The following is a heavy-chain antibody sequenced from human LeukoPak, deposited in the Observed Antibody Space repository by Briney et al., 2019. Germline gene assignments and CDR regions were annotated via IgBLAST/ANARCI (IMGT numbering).Heavy chain of an antibody. D-gene: IGHD2-2*01. CDR2: MNPNSGNT. V-gene: IGHV1-8*02. J-gene: IGHJ5*02. CDR1: GYSFSTYG. Sequence: ASVKVSCKASGYSFSTYGISWLRQAPGQGLEWMGWMNPNSGNTGYAQKFQGRVTMTRNTSISTAYMELSSLRSEDTAVYYCARGGYCSSTSCRLFDPWGQGTLVTVSS. CDR3: ARGGYCSSTSCRLFDP.